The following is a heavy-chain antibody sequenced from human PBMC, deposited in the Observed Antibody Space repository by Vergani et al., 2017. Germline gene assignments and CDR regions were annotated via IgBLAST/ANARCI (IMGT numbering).Heavy chain of an antibody. CDR3: ARGTIVVDPTRYWFDP. J-gene: IGHJ5*02. D-gene: IGHD3-22*01. CDR1: GYTFTGYY. Sequence: QVQLVQSGAEVKKPGASVKVSCKASGYTFTGYYMHWVRQAPGQGLEWMGWINPNSGGTNYAQKFQGRVTMTRDTSISTADMELRRLRSDDTAVYYCARGTIVVDPTRYWFDPWGQGTLVTVSS. V-gene: IGHV1-2*02. CDR2: INPNSGGT.